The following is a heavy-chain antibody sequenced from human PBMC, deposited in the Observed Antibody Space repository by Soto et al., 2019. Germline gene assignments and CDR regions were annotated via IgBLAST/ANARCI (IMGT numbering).Heavy chain of an antibody. V-gene: IGHV4-39*01. CDR2: AYYSGNT. D-gene: IGHD2-21*01. J-gene: IGHJ6*02. Sequence: AETLSLTCSVSGSSIITTYYWGWIRQPPGKGLEWIGSAYYSGNTYYSPSLKSRVTIVVDTSKSQFSLILGSLTAADTAEYYSARHDWSRFYGMDVWGQGTTVTVSS. CDR1: GSSIITTYY. CDR3: ARHDWSRFYGMDV.